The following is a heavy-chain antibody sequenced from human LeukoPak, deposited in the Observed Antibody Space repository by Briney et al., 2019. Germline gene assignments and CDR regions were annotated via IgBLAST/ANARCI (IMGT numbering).Heavy chain of an antibody. J-gene: IGHJ4*02. CDR3: AKGWGWGRSSSSKNFDY. D-gene: IGHD6-6*01. Sequence: GGSLRLSCAASGFTFSSYAMSWVRQAPGKGLEWVSAISGSGGSTYYADSVKGRFTISRDNSKNTLYLQMNSLRAEDTAVYYCAKGWGWGRSSSSKNFDYWGQGTLVTVSS. V-gene: IGHV3-23*01. CDR1: GFTFSSYA. CDR2: ISGSGGST.